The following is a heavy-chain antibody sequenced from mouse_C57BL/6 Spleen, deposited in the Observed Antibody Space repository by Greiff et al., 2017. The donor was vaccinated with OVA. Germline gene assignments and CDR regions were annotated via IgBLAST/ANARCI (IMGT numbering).Heavy chain of an antibody. V-gene: IGHV1-69*01. CDR2: IDPSDSYT. CDR3: ARYYYGSSYDAY. Sequence: QVQLQQSGAELVMPGASVKLSCKASGYTFTSYWMHWVKQRPGQGLEWIGEIDPSDSYTNYNQKFKGKATLTVDKSSSTAYMQLSSLTSEDSAVYYCARYYYGSSYDAYWGQGTLVTVSA. D-gene: IGHD1-1*01. CDR1: GYTFTSYW. J-gene: IGHJ3*01.